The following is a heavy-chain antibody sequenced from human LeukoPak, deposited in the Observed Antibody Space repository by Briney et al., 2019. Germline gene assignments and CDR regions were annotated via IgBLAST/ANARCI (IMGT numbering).Heavy chain of an antibody. CDR2: IYYSGST. CDR1: GGSISSGGYY. J-gene: IGHJ5*02. D-gene: IGHD2-8*02. V-gene: IGHV4-31*03. CDR3: ARLSRGTGFSRWFDP. Sequence: SETLSLTCTVSGGSISSGGYYWSWIRQHPGKGLEWIGYIYYSGSTYYNPSLKSRVTISVDTSKNQFSLKLSSVTAADTAVYYCARLSRGTGFSRWFDPWGQGTLVTVSS.